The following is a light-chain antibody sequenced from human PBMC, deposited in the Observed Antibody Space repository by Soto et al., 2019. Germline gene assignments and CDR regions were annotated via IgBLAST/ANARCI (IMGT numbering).Light chain of an antibody. CDR1: QSISSW. Sequence: DIQMPQSPSTLSASVGDRVAITCRASQSISSWLAWYQQKPGQAPKLLIYDAASLESGVPARFSGSGSGTEFTLTISSLQPDDFATYYCQQYNSDWTFGQGTKVEIK. V-gene: IGKV1-5*01. CDR3: QQYNSDWT. CDR2: DAA. J-gene: IGKJ1*01.